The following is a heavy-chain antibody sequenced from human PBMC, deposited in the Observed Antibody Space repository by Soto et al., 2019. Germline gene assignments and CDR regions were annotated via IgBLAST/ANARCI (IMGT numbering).Heavy chain of an antibody. CDR2: ISSSGSTI. Sequence: EVQLVESGGGLVQPGGSLRLSCAVSGFTFSSYSMNWVRQAPGKGLEWVSDISSSGSTIYYADSVKGRFTISRDNAKNSLYLQMNSLRDEDTAVYYCALYPDYADYSVAEYFQHWGQGTLVTVSS. CDR1: GFTFSSYS. V-gene: IGHV3-48*02. D-gene: IGHD4-17*01. J-gene: IGHJ1*01. CDR3: ALYPDYADYSVAEYFQH.